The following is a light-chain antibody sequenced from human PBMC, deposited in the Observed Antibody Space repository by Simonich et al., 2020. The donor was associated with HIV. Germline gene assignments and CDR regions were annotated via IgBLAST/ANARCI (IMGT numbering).Light chain of an antibody. CDR3: QQYNNWPPTWT. CDR1: QSVLYNSNNKNY. Sequence: DIVMTQSPDSLAVSLGERATINCKSSQSVLYNSNNKNYLTWYQQKPGQPPKLLIDWASTRESGVPDRFSGSGSGTDFTLTISSLQAEDVAVYYCQQYNNWPPTWTFGQGTKVEIK. V-gene: IGKV4-1*01. J-gene: IGKJ1*01. CDR2: WAS.